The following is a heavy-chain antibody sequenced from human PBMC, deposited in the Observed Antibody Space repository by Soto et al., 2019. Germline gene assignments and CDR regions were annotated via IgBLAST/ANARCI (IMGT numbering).Heavy chain of an antibody. CDR3: ARGLYYYDSSGSYDAFDI. V-gene: IGHV1-69*13. CDR2: IIPIFGTA. D-gene: IGHD3-22*01. Sequence: GASVKVSCKASGGTFSSYAISWVRQAPGQGLEWMGGIIPIFGTANYAQKFQGRVTITADESTSTAYMELSSLRSEDTAVYYCARGLYYYDSSGSYDAFDIWGQGXMVTVSS. J-gene: IGHJ3*02. CDR1: GGTFSSYA.